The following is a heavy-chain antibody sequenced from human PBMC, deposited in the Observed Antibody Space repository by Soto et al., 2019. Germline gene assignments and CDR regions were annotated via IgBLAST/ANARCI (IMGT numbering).Heavy chain of an antibody. CDR3: ARCYCSLGSCYTCWHFDL. V-gene: IGHV1-18*04. J-gene: IGHJ2*01. CDR1: GYTFTNYG. D-gene: IGHD2-15*01. Sequence: PVRVSCKASGYTFTNYGISWVRQAPGQGLEWMGWVGPYNGNTDHAQNFQGRVTMTTDTSTNTAYMELGSLRSDDTALYYCARCYCSLGSCYTCWHFDLWGRGTLVTVSS. CDR2: VGPYNGNT.